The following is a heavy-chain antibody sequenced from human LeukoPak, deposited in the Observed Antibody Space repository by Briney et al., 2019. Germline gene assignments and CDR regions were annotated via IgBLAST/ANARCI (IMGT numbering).Heavy chain of an antibody. CDR2: ISYDGSNK. D-gene: IGHD4-17*01. J-gene: IGHJ4*02. V-gene: IGHV3-30*04. CDR1: GATFSSYS. CDR3: AREQYGDYEWGFDY. Sequence: GGSLRLSWAASGATFSSYSMHWVREAPCKGLEWVVVISYDGSNKYYADSVKGRFTISRDNSKNTLYLQMNSLGAEDTAVYYCAREQYGDYEWGFDYWGQGTLVTVSS.